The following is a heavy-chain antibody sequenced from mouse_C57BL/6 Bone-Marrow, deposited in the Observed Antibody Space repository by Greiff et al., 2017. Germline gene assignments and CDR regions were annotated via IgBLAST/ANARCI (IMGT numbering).Heavy chain of an antibody. CDR2: IYPGDGDT. V-gene: IGHV1-80*01. CDR3: AIAGNYYEYPWYFGV. Sequence: LQESGAELVKPGASVKISCKASGYAFSSYWMNWVKQRPGKGLEWIGQIYPGDGDTNYNGKFKGKATLTAAKSSSTAYMQLSSLTSEDSAVYFCAIAGNYYEYPWYFGVWGTGSTVTV. CDR1: GYAFSSYW. D-gene: IGHD2-4*01. J-gene: IGHJ1*03.